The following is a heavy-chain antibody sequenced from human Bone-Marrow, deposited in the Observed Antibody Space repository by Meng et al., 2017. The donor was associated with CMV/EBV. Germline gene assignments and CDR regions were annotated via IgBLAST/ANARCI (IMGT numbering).Heavy chain of an antibody. V-gene: IGHV3-48*04. CDR3: AREGYDFWSGYYLYYYYGMDV. CDR1: GFAFSNYN. CDR2: ISSSSSTI. D-gene: IGHD3-3*01. Sequence: GGSLRLSCAASGFAFSNYNMNWVRQAPGKGLEWVSYISSSSSTIYYADSVKGRFTISRDNAKNSLYLQMNSLRAEDTAVYYCAREGYDFWSGYYLYYYYGMDVWGQGTTVTASS. J-gene: IGHJ6*02.